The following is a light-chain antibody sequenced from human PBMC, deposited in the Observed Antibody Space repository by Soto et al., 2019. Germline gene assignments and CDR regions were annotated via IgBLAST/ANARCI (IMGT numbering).Light chain of an antibody. CDR1: RDISNS. CDR3: QQTSAFPRT. CDR2: GAS. V-gene: IGKV1-12*01. J-gene: IGKJ1*01. Sequence: DIQMTQSPSSVSASVVDMLTITCRASRDISNSLAWYQQTPGKAPKLLLRGASSLHRGVPSRFSGGGAGTEFTLTISSLQPEDFATYYCQQTSAFPRTFGQGTKVDIK.